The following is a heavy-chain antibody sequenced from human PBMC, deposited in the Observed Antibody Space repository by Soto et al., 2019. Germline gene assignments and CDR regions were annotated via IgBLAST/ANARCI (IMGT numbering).Heavy chain of an antibody. V-gene: IGHV3-30-3*01. CDR2: ISYDGSNK. CDR1: GFTFSSYA. J-gene: IGHJ4*02. Sequence: GGSLRLSCAASGFTFSSYAMHWVRQAPGKGLEWVAVISYDGSNKYYADSVKGRFTISRDNSKNTLYLQMNSLRAEDTAVYYCAREKRWLQLGDYWGQGT. CDR3: AREKRWLQLGDY. D-gene: IGHD5-12*01.